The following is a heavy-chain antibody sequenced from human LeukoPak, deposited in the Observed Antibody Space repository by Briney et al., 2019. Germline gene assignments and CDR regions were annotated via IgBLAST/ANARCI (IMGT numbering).Heavy chain of an antibody. CDR2: IRYDGSNK. CDR3: AKDLVYYGSGSYPLDY. Sequence: GGSLRLSCAASRFTFSSHGMHCVRQAPGKGLEWVAFIRYDGSNKYYADSVKGRFTISRDNSKNTLYLQMNSLRAEDTAVYYCAKDLVYYGSGSYPLDYWGQGTLVTVSS. V-gene: IGHV3-30*02. CDR1: RFTFSSHG. D-gene: IGHD3-10*01. J-gene: IGHJ4*02.